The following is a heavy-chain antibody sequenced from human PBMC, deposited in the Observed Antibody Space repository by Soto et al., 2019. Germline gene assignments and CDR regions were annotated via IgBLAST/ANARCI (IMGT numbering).Heavy chain of an antibody. CDR3: ARVGVARGLDY. V-gene: IGHV4-31*03. CDR1: GGSISSGGYY. D-gene: IGHD5-12*01. Sequence: QVQLQESGPGLVKPSQTLSLTCTVSGGSISSGGYYWSWIRQHPGKGLEWIGYIYYSGSTYYSPSLKGRVTIPLDRSKNKFSLKLSSVTAADTAVYYCARVGVARGLDYWGQGTLVTVSS. CDR2: IYYSGST. J-gene: IGHJ4*02.